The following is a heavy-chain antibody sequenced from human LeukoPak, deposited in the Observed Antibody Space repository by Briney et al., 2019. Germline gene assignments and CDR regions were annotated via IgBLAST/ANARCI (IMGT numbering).Heavy chain of an antibody. CDR3: ASLLDGGVAHWFDP. D-gene: IGHD2-8*02. CDR1: GGSISNGKYY. J-gene: IGHJ5*02. V-gene: IGHV4-39*01. CDR2: IYYSGNT. Sequence: PSETLSLTCTVSGGSISNGKYYWGWIRQPPGKGLEWIGNIYYSGNTYYNPILKSRVTISVDTSKNQFSLKLSSVTAADTAVYYCASLLDGGVAHWFDPWGQGTLVTVSS.